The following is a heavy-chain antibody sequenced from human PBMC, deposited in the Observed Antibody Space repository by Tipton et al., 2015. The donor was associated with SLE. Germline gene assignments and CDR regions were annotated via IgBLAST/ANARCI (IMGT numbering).Heavy chain of an antibody. D-gene: IGHD6-13*01. V-gene: IGHV4-59*01. J-gene: IGHJ4*02. Sequence: TLSLTCTVSGGSISSYYWSWIRQPPGRGLEWIGYIYYSGSTNYNPSLKSRVTISVDTSKNQFSLKLSSVTAADAAVYYCARVDIAAAGYFDYWGQGTLVTVSS. CDR2: IYYSGST. CDR3: ARVDIAAAGYFDY. CDR1: GGSISSYY.